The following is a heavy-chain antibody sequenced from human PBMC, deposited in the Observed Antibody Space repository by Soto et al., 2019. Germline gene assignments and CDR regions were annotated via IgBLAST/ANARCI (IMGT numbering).Heavy chain of an antibody. J-gene: IGHJ4*02. CDR3: ASPVLRYFDWSGPFVY. CDR2: ISGSGGST. CDR1: GFTFSSYA. D-gene: IGHD3-9*01. Sequence: EVQLLESGGGLVQPGGSLRLSCAASGFTFSSYAMSWVRQAPGKGLEWVSAISGSGGSTYYADSVKGRFTISRDNSKNTLYLQMNSLRAEDTAVYYCASPVLRYFDWSGPFVYWGQGTLVTVSS. V-gene: IGHV3-23*01.